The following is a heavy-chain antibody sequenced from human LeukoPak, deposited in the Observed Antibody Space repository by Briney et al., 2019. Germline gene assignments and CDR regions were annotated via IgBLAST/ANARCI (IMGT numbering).Heavy chain of an antibody. D-gene: IGHD1-1*01. V-gene: IGHV1-2*02. CDR2: INPNSGGT. J-gene: IGHJ3*02. CDR1: GGTFSSYA. Sequence: ASVKVSCKASGGTFSSYAISWVRQAPGQGLEWMGWINPNSGGTNSAQKFQGRVTMTRDTSISTAYMELSRLRSDDTAVYYCARVASTTRRHDVFDIWGQGTMVIVSS. CDR3: ARVASTTRRHDVFDI.